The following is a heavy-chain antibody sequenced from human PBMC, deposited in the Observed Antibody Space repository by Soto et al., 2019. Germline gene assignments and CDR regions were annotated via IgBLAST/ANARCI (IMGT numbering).Heavy chain of an antibody. CDR1: GFTFISYG. V-gene: IGHV3-30*18. CDR3: AKDVEMATAAYYYGMDV. CDR2: ISYDGSNK. Sequence: GGSLRLSCAASGFTFISYGMHWVRQAPGKGLEWVAVISYDGSNKYYADPVKGRFTISRDNSKNTLYLQMNSLRAEDTAVYYCAKDVEMATAAYYYGMDVWGQGTTVTVSS. D-gene: IGHD5-12*01. J-gene: IGHJ6*02.